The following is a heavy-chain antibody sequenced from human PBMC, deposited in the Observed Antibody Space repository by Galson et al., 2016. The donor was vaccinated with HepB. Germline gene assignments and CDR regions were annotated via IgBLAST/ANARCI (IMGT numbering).Heavy chain of an antibody. CDR2: IYNNDGT. V-gene: IGHV3-53*01. Sequence: SLRLSCAVSGFTVSRKYMTWVRQAPGKGLEWVSVIYNNDGTYYADPVTGRFTLSRDNSKNTLYLQMNSLRVEDTAVYYCAGFTSSWQASHYFYYMDVWGKGTTVTGSS. D-gene: IGHD2-2*01. CDR1: GFTVSRKY. J-gene: IGHJ6*03. CDR3: AGFTSSWQASHYFYYMDV.